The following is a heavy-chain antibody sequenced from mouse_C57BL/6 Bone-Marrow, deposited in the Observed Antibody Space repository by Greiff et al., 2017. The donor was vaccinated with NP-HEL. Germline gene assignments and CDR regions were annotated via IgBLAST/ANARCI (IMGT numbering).Heavy chain of an antibody. Sequence: DVMPVESEGGLVQPGSSMKLSCTASGFTFSDYYMAWVRQVPEKGLEWVANINYDGSSTYYLDSLKSRFIISRDNAKNILYLQMSSLKSEDTATYYCARDLHYYGSGGYFDYWGQGTTLTVSS. CDR1: GFTFSDYY. CDR2: INYDGSST. V-gene: IGHV5-16*01. CDR3: ARDLHYYGSGGYFDY. J-gene: IGHJ2*01. D-gene: IGHD1-1*01.